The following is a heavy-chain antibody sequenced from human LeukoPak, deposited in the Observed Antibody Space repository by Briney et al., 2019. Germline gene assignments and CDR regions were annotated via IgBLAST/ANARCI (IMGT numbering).Heavy chain of an antibody. CDR3: TRDLGQWLLQGIFFDY. D-gene: IGHD5-12*01. J-gene: IGHJ4*02. V-gene: IGHV1-18*01. CDR2: ISAYSTYNGNT. CDR1: GYTFTSYG. Sequence: RASVKVSCKASGYTFTSYGISWVRQAPGQGPEWMGWISAYSTYNGNTNYAQKFQGRVTMTTDTSTSTAYMELRSLRSDDTAVYYCTRDLGQWLLQGIFFDYWGQGTLVTVSS.